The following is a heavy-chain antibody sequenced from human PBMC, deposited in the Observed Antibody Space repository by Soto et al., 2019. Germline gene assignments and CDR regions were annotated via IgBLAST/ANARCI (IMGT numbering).Heavy chain of an antibody. V-gene: IGHV3-21*01. Sequence: GWSLRLSCASSGFTFISYSMNWVRQAPGKGLEWVSSISSSSSYIYYADSVKGRFTISRDNAKNSLYLQMNSLRAEDTAVYYCARSPSGSSWSFDYWGQGTLVTVSS. CDR1: GFTFISYS. J-gene: IGHJ4*02. D-gene: IGHD6-13*01. CDR2: ISSSSSYI. CDR3: ARSPSGSSWSFDY.